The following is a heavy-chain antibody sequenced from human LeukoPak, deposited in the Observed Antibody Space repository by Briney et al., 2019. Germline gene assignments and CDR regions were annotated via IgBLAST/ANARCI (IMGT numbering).Heavy chain of an antibody. V-gene: IGHV4-4*02. CDR1: GGSISSSNW. CDR2: IYHSGST. Sequence: PSGTLSLTCAVSGGSISSSNWWSWVRQPPGKGLEWIGEIYHSGSTNYNPSLKSRVTISVDKSKNQFSLKLSSVTAADTAVYYCATSIAATYYYYGMDVWGQGTTVTVSS. J-gene: IGHJ6*02. D-gene: IGHD6-13*01. CDR3: ATSIAATYYYYGMDV.